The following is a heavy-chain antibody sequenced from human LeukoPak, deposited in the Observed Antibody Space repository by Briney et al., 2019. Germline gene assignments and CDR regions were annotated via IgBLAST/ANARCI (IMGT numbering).Heavy chain of an antibody. CDR1: GFTFGSYW. V-gene: IGHV3-74*01. CDR2: INSAGSST. Sequence: GGSLRLSCAASGFTFGSYWMHWVRQAPGKGLVWVSRINSAGSSTSYADSVKGRFTISRDNAKNTLYLQMNSLRVEDMAVYYCAKDLNPLDWSGYYHWGQGTLVTVSS. D-gene: IGHD3-3*01. CDR3: AKDLNPLDWSGYYH. J-gene: IGHJ4*02.